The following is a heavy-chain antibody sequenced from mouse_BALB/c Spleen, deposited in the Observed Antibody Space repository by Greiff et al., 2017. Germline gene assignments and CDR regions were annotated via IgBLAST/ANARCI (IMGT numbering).Heavy chain of an antibody. CDR2: ISSGGST. J-gene: IGHJ4*01. V-gene: IGHV5-6-5*01. CDR1: GFTFSSYA. Sequence: EVKVVESGGGLVKPGGSLKLSCAASGFTFSSYAMSWVRQTPEKRLEWVASISSGGSTYYPDSVKGRFTISRDNARNILYLQMSSLRSEDTAMYYCARGRDFSYAMDYWGQGTSVTVSS. CDR3: ARGRDFSYAMDY.